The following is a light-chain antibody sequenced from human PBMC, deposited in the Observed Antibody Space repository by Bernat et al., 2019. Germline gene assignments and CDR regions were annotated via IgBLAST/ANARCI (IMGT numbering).Light chain of an antibody. CDR3: ISYAGNNIFV. Sequence: QSALTQPPSASGSPGQSVTISCTGTSSDVGGYKYVSWYQQHPGKAPKLMIYEVSKRPSGVPDRFSGSKSGNTASLTVSGLQAEDEADYYCISYAGNNIFVFRTGTKVTVL. V-gene: IGLV2-8*01. CDR1: SSDVGGYKY. CDR2: EVS. J-gene: IGLJ1*01.